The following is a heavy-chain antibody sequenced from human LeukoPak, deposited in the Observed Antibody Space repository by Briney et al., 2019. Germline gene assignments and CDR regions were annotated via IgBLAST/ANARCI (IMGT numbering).Heavy chain of an antibody. CDR1: GFTFSSYD. Sequence: GGSLRLSCAASGFTFSSYDMHWVRQVTGKGLEWVSTIGTAGDTYYSYSVKGRFTISRENAKNFLYLQMNSLSAGDTAVYYCARGYRYWFDPWGQGTLVTVSS. CDR3: ARGYRYWFDP. V-gene: IGHV3-13*01. CDR2: IGTAGDT. J-gene: IGHJ5*02. D-gene: IGHD1-26*01.